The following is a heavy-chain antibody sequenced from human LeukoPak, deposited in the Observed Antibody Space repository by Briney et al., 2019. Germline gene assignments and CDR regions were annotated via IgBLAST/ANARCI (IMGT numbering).Heavy chain of an antibody. Sequence: LETLSLTCPVSGGSLSRYYWSWIREPAREGLEWIGRIYTSGSTNYNPSLKSRVTMSVDTSKNQFSLKLSSVTAADTAVYYCARDEERLGYFDYWGQGTLVTVSS. CDR1: GGSLSRYY. CDR3: ARDEERLGYFDY. D-gene: IGHD3-16*01. J-gene: IGHJ4*02. CDR2: IYTSGST. V-gene: IGHV4-4*07.